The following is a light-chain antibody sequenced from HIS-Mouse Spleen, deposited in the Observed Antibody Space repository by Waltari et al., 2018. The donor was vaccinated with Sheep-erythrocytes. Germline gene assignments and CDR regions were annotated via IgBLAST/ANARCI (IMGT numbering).Light chain of an antibody. CDR3: QQSYSTPYT. J-gene: IGKJ2*01. V-gene: IGKV1-39*01. Sequence: DIQMTQSPSSLSASVGDSVTIPCRASQSISSYLNWYQQKPGKAPKILIYAASSLQSGVPSRFSGSGSGTDFTLTISSLQPEDFATYYCQQSYSTPYTFGQGTKLEIK. CDR2: AAS. CDR1: QSISSY.